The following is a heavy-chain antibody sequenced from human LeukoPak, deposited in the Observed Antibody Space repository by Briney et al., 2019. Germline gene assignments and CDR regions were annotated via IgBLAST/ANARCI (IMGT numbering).Heavy chain of an antibody. CDR2: ISPSSSTI. V-gene: IGHV3-48*01. D-gene: IGHD3-3*01. Sequence: GGSLRLSCAASGFTFRSYSLNWVRQALGKGLEWVSYISPSSSTIYYADSVKGRFTISRDNAKNSLYLQMNSLRAGDTAVYYCARGGDFYWGQGTRVTVSS. CDR1: GFTFRSYS. CDR3: ARGGDFY. J-gene: IGHJ4*02.